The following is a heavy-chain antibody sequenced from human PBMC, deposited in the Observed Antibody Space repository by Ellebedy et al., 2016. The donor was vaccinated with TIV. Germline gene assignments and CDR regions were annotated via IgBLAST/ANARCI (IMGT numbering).Heavy chain of an antibody. V-gene: IGHV1-3*01. CDR2: INAGNGNT. D-gene: IGHD3-10*01. J-gene: IGHJ4*02. CDR3: AREKLFQAFDY. CDR1: GYTFTSYA. Sequence: ASVKVSCXASGYTFTSYAMHWVRQAPGQRLEWMGWINAGNGNTKYSQKFQGRVTITRDTSASTAYMELSSLRSEDTAVYYCAREKLFQAFDYWGQGTLVTVSS.